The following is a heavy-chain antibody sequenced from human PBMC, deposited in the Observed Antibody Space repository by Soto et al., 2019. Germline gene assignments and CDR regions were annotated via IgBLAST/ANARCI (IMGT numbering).Heavy chain of an antibody. J-gene: IGHJ4*02. V-gene: IGHV3-74*01. D-gene: IGHD3-16*01. CDR3: ARDFSDYVWGSYLFDY. Sequence: GGSLRLSCAASGFTFSSYWMHWVRQAPGKGLVWVSRINSDGSSTSYADSVKGRFTISRDNAKNTLYLQMNSLRAEDTAVYYCARDFSDYVWGSYLFDYWGQGTPVTVSS. CDR2: INSDGSST. CDR1: GFTFSSYW.